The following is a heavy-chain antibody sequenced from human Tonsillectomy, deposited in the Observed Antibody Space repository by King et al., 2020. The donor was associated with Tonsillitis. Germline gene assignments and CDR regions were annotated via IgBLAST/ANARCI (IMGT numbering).Heavy chain of an antibody. Sequence: VQLVESGAEVKKPGSSVKVSCKASGGSFSTFNLNWVRQAPGQGLEWMGGIIPNSGNGDYEQKFQGRVTSTADESTSTAYLELSSLRSDDTAMYYCARGGGTFGEFFDYWGQGTLLTVSS. CDR1: GGSFSTFN. D-gene: IGHD3-10*01. CDR2: IIPNSGNG. V-gene: IGHV1-69*01. CDR3: ARGGGTFGEFFDY. J-gene: IGHJ4*02.